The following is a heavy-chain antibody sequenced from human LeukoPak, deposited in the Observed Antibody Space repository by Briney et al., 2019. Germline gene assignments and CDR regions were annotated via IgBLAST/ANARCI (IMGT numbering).Heavy chain of an antibody. V-gene: IGHV4-59*01. J-gene: IGHJ4*02. CDR2: IYYSGST. CDR3: ARVVGGDYDFWSGYLFPYYFDY. D-gene: IGHD3-3*01. CDR1: GGSISSYY. Sequence: PSETLSLTCTVSGGSISSYYWSWIRQPPGKGLEWIGYIYYSGSTNYNPSLKSRVTISVDTSKNQFSLKLSSVTAADTAVYYCARVVGGDYDFWSGYLFPYYFDYWGQGTLVTVSS.